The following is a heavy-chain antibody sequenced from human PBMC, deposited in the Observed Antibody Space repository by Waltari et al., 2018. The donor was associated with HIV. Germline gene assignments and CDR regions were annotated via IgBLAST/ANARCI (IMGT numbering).Heavy chain of an antibody. CDR1: GFSFSYYS. V-gene: IGHV3-21*01. CDR3: VRGGEGTYGDY. D-gene: IGHD3-16*01. J-gene: IGHJ4*02. Sequence: DVQLVESGGGLVKPGGSLRLACAGSGFSFSYYSMNWVRQAPGKGLGWVSSISRDSRYRYYADSVKGRFTSSRDNARNSLFLQMNSLRADDTAVYYCVRGGEGTYGDYWGQGTLVTVSS. CDR2: ISRDSRYR.